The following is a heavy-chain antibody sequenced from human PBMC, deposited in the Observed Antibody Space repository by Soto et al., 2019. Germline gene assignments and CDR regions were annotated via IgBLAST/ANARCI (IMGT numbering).Heavy chain of an antibody. CDR2: INTDGRAT. Sequence: EVQLVESGGGLVQPGGSLRLSCGASGFSFRSHWMHWVRQAPGKGLMWVSQINTDGRATSYADSVKGRFTISRDNAKNTLYLQMNSLRVEDTAVYFCAREVLSNHDYDDFDIWGQGTLVTVSP. D-gene: IGHD4-4*01. CDR3: AREVLSNHDYDDFDI. CDR1: GFSFRSHW. V-gene: IGHV3-74*01. J-gene: IGHJ3*02.